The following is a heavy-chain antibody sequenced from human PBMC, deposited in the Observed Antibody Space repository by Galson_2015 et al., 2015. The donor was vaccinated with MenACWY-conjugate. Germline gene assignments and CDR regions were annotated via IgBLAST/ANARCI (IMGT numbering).Heavy chain of an antibody. J-gene: IGHJ5*01. D-gene: IGHD4-17*01. CDR3: ARDRYGVRAAGWFDP. CDR1: GGSIISSKF. Sequence: SETLSLTCSVSGGSIISSKFWGWIRQAPGKGLEWIGSVYNDGSANYNPSLKSRVTISVDTSKNQFSLKLNSVTAAATAVYYCARDRYGVRAAGWFDPWGQGTPVTVSS. CDR2: VYNDGSA. V-gene: IGHV4-39*07.